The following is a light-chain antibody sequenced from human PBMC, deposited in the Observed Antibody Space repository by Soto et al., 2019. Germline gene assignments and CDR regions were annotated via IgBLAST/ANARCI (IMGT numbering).Light chain of an antibody. CDR1: SSDVGGYNY. CDR3: AAWDDSLNGYV. CDR2: DVS. J-gene: IGLJ1*01. Sequence: QSVLTQPASVSGSPGQSITISCTGTSSDVGGYNYVSWYQQHPGKAPKFMIYDVSNRPSGVSNRFSGSKSGTSASLAISGLQSEDEADYYCAAWDDSLNGYVFGTGTKVTVL. V-gene: IGLV2-14*01.